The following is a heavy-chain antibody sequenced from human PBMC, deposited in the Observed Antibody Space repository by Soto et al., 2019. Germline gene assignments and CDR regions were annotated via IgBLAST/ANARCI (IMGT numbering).Heavy chain of an antibody. J-gene: IGHJ4*02. V-gene: IGHV3-53*01. CDR1: GCTVSRNY. Sequence: GEALRLSCAASGCTVSRNYMSWVRQAPGKGLEWVSVIYSGGSTYYADSVKGRFTISRDNSKNTLYLQMNSLRAEDTAVYYCARNIHGSGSYSDYRGQGTLFTVSS. D-gene: IGHD3-10*01. CDR3: ARNIHGSGSYSDY. CDR2: IYSGGST.